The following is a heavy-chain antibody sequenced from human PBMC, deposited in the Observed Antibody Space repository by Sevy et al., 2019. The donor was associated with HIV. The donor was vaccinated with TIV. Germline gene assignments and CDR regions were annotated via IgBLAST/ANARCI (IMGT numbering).Heavy chain of an antibody. CDR2: ISSNGGST. CDR3: VMGRSRVGGDSGSDSISGLFY. J-gene: IGHJ4*02. D-gene: IGHD1-26*01. CDR1: GFTFSSYA. V-gene: IGHV3-64D*06. Sequence: GGSLRLSCSASGFTFSSYAMHWVRQAPGKGLEYVSAISSNGGSTYYADSVKGRFTISRDNSKNTLDLKMSSLKAEDMAVYDRVMGRSRVGGDSGSDSISGLFYWGQGTLVTVSS.